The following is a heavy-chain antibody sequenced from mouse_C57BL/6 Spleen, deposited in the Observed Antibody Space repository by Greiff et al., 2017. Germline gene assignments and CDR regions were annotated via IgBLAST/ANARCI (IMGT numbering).Heavy chain of an antibody. J-gene: IGHJ3*01. CDR2: IRNKANGYTT. D-gene: IGHD2-1*01. CDR1: GFTFTDYY. V-gene: IGHV7-3*01. CDR3: ARYYGNYEGFAY. Sequence: EVMLVESGGGLVQPGGSLSLSCAASGFTFTDYYMSWVRQPPGKALEWLGFIRNKANGYTTEYSASVKGRFTISRDNSQRILYLQMNALRAEDSATYYCARYYGNYEGFAYWGQGTLVTVSA.